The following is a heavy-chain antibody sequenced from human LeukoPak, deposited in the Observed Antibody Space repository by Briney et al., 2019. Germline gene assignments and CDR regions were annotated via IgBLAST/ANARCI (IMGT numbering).Heavy chain of an antibody. CDR3: ASSPWDYNYEFDY. D-gene: IGHD5-24*01. V-gene: IGHV3-30*03. CDR1: GFTFSTSW. Sequence: GGSLRLSCAASGFTFSTSWMNWIRQAPGKGLEWVAVISYDGSNKYYADSVKGRFTISRDNSKNTLYLQMNSLRAEDTAVYYCASSPWDYNYEFDYWGQGTLVTVSS. CDR2: ISYDGSNK. J-gene: IGHJ4*02.